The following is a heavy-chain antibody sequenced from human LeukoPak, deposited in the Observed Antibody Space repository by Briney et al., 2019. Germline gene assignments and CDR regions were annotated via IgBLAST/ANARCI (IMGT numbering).Heavy chain of an antibody. Sequence: PGGSLRLSCAASGFTFSSYWMTWVRQAPGKGLEWVANIKQDGSETHYVDSVKGRFTISRNNAKNSLYLQMNNLRAEDTAVYYCARDGPEVGFSGYGYFDYQIDYWGQGTLVTVSS. J-gene: IGHJ4*02. CDR2: IKQDGSET. CDR3: ARDGPEVGFSGYGYFDYQIDY. V-gene: IGHV3-7*01. CDR1: GFTFSSYW. D-gene: IGHD5-12*01.